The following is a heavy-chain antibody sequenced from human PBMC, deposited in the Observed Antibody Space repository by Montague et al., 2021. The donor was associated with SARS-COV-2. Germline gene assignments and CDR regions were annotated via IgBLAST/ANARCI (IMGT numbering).Heavy chain of an antibody. V-gene: IGHV3-21*01. CDR1: GFTFSSYS. Sequence: SLRLSCAASGFTFSSYSMNWVRQAPGKGLEWVSSISSSSSYIYYADSVKGRFTISRDNAKNSLYLQMNSLGAEDTAVYYCARDQGYSYANSYWDFDLWGRGTLVTVSS. CDR2: ISSSSSYI. D-gene: IGHD5-18*01. J-gene: IGHJ2*01. CDR3: ARDQGYSYANSYWDFDL.